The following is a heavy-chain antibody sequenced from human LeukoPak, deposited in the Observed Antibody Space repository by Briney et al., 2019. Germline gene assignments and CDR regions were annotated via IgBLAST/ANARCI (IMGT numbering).Heavy chain of an antibody. CDR1: GASVSSNSTS. CDR2: TYYRSKWYN. V-gene: IGHV6-1*01. CDR3: ARGGSDFDM. Sequence: SQTLSLTFFISGASVSSNSTSWNWIRQSPSRGLEWLGRTYYRSKWYNDYAVSVKSLITINPDTFKNQFSLQLTSVTPEDTAVYYCARGGSDFDMWGPGTMVTVSS. D-gene: IGHD3-10*01. J-gene: IGHJ3*02.